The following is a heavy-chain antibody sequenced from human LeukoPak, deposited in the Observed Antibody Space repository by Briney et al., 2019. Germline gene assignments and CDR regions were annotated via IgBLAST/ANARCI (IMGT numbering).Heavy chain of an antibody. J-gene: IGHJ4*02. V-gene: IGHV4-59*01. CDR2: VFYTGST. CDR1: GGSFSGYY. CDR3: ARKAGYCSSTSCHPFDY. Sequence: SETLSLTCAVYGGSFSGYYWSWIRQPPGKGLEWIGYVFYTGSTNYNPSLKSRVTISVDTSKNQFSLKLSSVTAADAAVYYCARKAGYCSSTSCHPFDYWGQGTLVTVSS. D-gene: IGHD2-2*03.